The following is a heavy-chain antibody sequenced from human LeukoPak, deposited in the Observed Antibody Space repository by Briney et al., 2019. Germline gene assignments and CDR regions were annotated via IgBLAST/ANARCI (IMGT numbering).Heavy chain of an antibody. Sequence: GGSLRLSCAASGFTFSNAWMSWVRQAPGKGLEWVSVIYSGGSTYYADSVKGRFTISRDNSKNTLYLRMNSLRAEDTAVYYCARDPLYYYDSSGHYGGDYWGQGTLVTVSS. D-gene: IGHD3-22*01. CDR3: ARDPLYYYDSSGHYGGDY. J-gene: IGHJ4*02. CDR1: GFTFSNAW. V-gene: IGHV3-66*01. CDR2: IYSGGST.